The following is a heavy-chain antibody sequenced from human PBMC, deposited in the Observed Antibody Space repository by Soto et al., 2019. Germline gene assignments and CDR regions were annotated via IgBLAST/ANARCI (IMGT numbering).Heavy chain of an antibody. CDR3: AKEGPITNWYFDY. CDR1: GVTFSSYG. Sequence: QVQLVESGGGVVQPGRSLRVSCAASGVTFSSYGMHWVRQAPGKGLEWVTVISYDGNVAYYADSVKGRFTISRDNSKNTLYLQMNSLRTEDTAMYYCAKEGPITNWYFDYWGQGTLVTVSS. J-gene: IGHJ4*02. D-gene: IGHD1-1*01. CDR2: ISYDGNVA. V-gene: IGHV3-30*18.